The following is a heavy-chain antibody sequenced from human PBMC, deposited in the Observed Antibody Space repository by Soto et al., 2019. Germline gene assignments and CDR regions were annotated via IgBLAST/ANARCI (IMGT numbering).Heavy chain of an antibody. Sequence: EVQLVETGGGLIQPGGSLRLSCAASGFTVSGNYMSWVRQAPGKGLEWVSVIYNGGGTYYADSVKGRFTISRDNSKNTLSLQTNSLRAEDTAVHYCASTRGSAYDYWGQGTLVTVSS. D-gene: IGHD6-25*01. CDR2: IYNGGGT. CDR3: ASTRGSAYDY. CDR1: GFTVSGNY. J-gene: IGHJ4*02. V-gene: IGHV3-53*02.